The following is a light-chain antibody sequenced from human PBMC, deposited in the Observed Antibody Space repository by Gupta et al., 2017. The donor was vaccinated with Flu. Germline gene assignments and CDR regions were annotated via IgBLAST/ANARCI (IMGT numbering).Light chain of an antibody. CDR3: QQRSNWPPIT. CDR2: DAS. J-gene: IGKJ5*01. Sequence: IVLTHSPATLSLSPGERATLSCRASQSVSSYLTWYQQKPGQAPRLRIYDASNRATGSPARFSGSGSGTDFTLIISSREPEDFAVYYCQQRSNWPPITFGQGTRLEIK. V-gene: IGKV3-11*01. CDR1: QSVSSY.